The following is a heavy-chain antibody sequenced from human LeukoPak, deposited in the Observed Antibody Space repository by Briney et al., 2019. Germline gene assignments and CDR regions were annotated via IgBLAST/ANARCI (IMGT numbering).Heavy chain of an antibody. Sequence: PSETLSLTCAVYGGSFSGYYWRWSWIRQPPGKGLEWIGEINHSGSTNYNPSLESRVTISVDTSKNQFSLRLSSVTAADTAVYYCARGRYEETTFRDYYYGLDVWGQGTTVTVSS. CDR3: ARGRYEETTFRDYYYGLDV. J-gene: IGHJ6*02. V-gene: IGHV4-34*01. CDR2: INHSGST. D-gene: IGHD4-11*01. CDR1: GGSFSGYY.